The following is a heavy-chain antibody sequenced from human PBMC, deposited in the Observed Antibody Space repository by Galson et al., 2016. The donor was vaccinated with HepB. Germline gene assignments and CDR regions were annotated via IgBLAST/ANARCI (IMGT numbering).Heavy chain of an antibody. J-gene: IGHJ4*02. V-gene: IGHV1-3*01. CDR3: ARDGGRPAAIGWDY. Sequence: SVKVSCKASGYTFTSYAMHWVRQAPGQRLEWMGWINAGNGNTKYSQKFQGRVTITRDTSASTVYMELRSLRSEDTAVYYCARDGGRPAAIGWDYWGQGTLVTVSS. CDR2: INAGNGNT. CDR1: GYTFTSYA. D-gene: IGHD2-2*01.